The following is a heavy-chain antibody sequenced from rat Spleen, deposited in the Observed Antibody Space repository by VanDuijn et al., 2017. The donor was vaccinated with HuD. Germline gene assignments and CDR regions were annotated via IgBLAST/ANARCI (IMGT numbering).Heavy chain of an antibody. D-gene: IGHD1-12*02. CDR1: GFTFNNYW. V-gene: IGHV5-31*01. J-gene: IGHJ1*01. Sequence: EVQLVESGGGQVQPGRSLKLSCVASGFTFNNYWMTWIRQVPGKGLEWVASITNASGRTYYPDSVKGRFTVSRDTAQNILYLQMDSLRSEDTATYYCARQRFITVMVVITTDWYFDFWGPGTMVTVSS. CDR2: ITNASGRT. CDR3: ARQRFITVMVVITTDWYFDF.